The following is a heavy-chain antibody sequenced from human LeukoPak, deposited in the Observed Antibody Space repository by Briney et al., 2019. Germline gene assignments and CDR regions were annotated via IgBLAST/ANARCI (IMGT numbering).Heavy chain of an antibody. J-gene: IGHJ3*02. V-gene: IGHV1-69*04. CDR2: IIPILGIA. CDR3: ARASLKGDIVVVTAPGIDAFDI. D-gene: IGHD2-21*02. CDR1: GGTFSSYA. Sequence: SVKVSCKASGGTFSSYAISWVRQAPGQGLGWMGRIIPILGIANYAQKFEGRVTITADKSTSTAYTELSSLRSEDTAVYYCARASLKGDIVVVTAPGIDAFDIWGQGTMVTVSS.